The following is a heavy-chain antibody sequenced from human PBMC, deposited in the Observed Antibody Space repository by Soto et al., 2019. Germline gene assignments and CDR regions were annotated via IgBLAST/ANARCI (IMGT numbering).Heavy chain of an antibody. CDR1: GFTFSSYA. V-gene: IGHV3-23*01. CDR2: IRGSGGST. Sequence: EVQLLESGGGLVQPGGSLRLSCAASGFTFSSYAMSWVRQAPGKGLEWVSAIRGSGGSTYYADSVKGRFTISRDNSKNTLYLQMNSRRAEDTAVYYCAKTADYYDSSGPPPFDYWGQGTLVTVSS. CDR3: AKTADYYDSSGPPPFDY. J-gene: IGHJ4*02. D-gene: IGHD3-22*01.